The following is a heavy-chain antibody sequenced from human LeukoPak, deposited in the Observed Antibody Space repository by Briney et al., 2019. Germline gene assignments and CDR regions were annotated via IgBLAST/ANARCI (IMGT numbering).Heavy chain of an antibody. CDR3: ARDQVYGDSSDAFDI. Sequence: ASVTVSCKASGYTFTGYYMHRVRQAPGQGLEWMGWISAYNGNTNYAQKLQGRVTMTTDTSTSTAYMELRSLRSDDTAVYYCARDQVYGDSSDAFDIWGQGTMVTVSS. V-gene: IGHV1-18*04. D-gene: IGHD4-17*01. CDR2: ISAYNGNT. CDR1: GYTFTGYY. J-gene: IGHJ3*02.